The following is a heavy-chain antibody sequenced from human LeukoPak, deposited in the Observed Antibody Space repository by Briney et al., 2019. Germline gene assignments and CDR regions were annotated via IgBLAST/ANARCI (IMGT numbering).Heavy chain of an antibody. CDR2: ISGSGGRT. D-gene: IGHD3-16*02. CDR1: GFTFSSYA. J-gene: IGHJ4*02. V-gene: IGHV3-23*01. Sequence: GGSLRLSCAASGFTFSSYAMSWVRQAPGKGLEWVSAISGSGGRTYYADSVKGQFTISRDNAKNSLYLQMNSLRDEDTAVYYCAGERLGELSVDYWGQGTLVTVSS. CDR3: AGERLGELSVDY.